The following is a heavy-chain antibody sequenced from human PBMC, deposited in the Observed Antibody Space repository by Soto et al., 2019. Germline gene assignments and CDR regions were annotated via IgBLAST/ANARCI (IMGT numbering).Heavy chain of an antibody. J-gene: IGHJ5*02. Sequence: EVQLVESGGGLVQPGGSLRLSCAASGFTFISYWMSWVRQAPGKGLEWVANIKQDGSEKYYVDSVKGRFTISRDNAKNSLYLQMNRLRAEDTAVYYCARSIAARLTWFDTWGQGNLVTVSS. V-gene: IGHV3-7*01. CDR2: IKQDGSEK. CDR1: GFTFISYW. D-gene: IGHD6-6*01. CDR3: ARSIAARLTWFDT.